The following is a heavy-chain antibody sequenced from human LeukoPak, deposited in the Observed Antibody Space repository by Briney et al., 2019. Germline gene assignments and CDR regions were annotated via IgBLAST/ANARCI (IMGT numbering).Heavy chain of an antibody. CDR3: ARNYYDSSGYWYDAFDI. D-gene: IGHD3-22*01. J-gene: IGHJ3*02. CDR1: GYTFTSYD. V-gene: IGHV1-8*03. Sequence: ASVKVSCKASGYTFTSYDINWVRQAPGQGLEWMGWMNPNSGNTGYAQKFQGRVTITRNTSICTAYMELSSLRSEDTAVYYCARNYYDSSGYWYDAFDIWGQGTMVTVSS. CDR2: MNPNSGNT.